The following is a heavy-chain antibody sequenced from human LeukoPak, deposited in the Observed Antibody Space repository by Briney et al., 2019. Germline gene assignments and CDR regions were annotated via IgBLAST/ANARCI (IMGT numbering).Heavy chain of an antibody. V-gene: IGHV4-34*01. CDR3: ARGGYCTGGRCYRVTYYYYYLDV. CDR2: INHSGST. Sequence: SETLSLTCAVYDGSFSDYYCVWIRQSPGKGLEWIGEINHSGSTNYNPSLKSRVTISVDTSKSQFSLKLSSVTAADTAVYYCARGGYCTGGRCYRVTYYYYYLDVRGKGTTVTVSS. CDR1: DGSFSDYY. D-gene: IGHD2-15*01. J-gene: IGHJ6*03.